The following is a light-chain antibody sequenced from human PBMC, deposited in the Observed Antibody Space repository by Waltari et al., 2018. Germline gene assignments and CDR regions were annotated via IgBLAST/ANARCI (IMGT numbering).Light chain of an antibody. Sequence: SYVLTQPSSVSVAPGKTATITCGGNNIGSKSVHWYQQKTGQAPVLVISYDGDRPSVITGLFSRSNSGSTATLTISRGEVGDEADYYCQVWDSSGDGVFGGGTKLTVL. CDR1: NIGSKS. CDR2: YDG. CDR3: QVWDSSGDGV. J-gene: IGLJ3*02. V-gene: IGLV3-21*04.